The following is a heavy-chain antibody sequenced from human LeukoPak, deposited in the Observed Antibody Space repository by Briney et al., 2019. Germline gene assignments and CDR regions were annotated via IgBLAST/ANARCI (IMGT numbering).Heavy chain of an antibody. J-gene: IGHJ4*02. CDR1: GFTFSDYE. Sequence: GSLRLSCAASGFTFSDYEMNWVRQPPGKGLEWIGSIYYSGSTYYNPSLKSRVTISADTSKNQFSLKLSSVTAADTAVYYCARRSKFDYFDYWGQGTLVTVSS. CDR3: ARRSKFDYFDY. V-gene: IGHV4-39*01. D-gene: IGHD3-16*01. CDR2: IYYSGST.